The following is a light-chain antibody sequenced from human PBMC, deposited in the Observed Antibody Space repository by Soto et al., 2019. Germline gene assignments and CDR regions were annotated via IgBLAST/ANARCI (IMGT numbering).Light chain of an antibody. CDR2: DAS. J-gene: IGKJ5*01. CDR1: QDIMKY. CDR3: QQYDNLPLI. V-gene: IGKV1-33*01. Sequence: IQMTQSPSSLSASVGDRFTITCQATQDIMKYLNWYHQKPGKAPKLLIYDASSLETGVPSRFSGSGSGTDFTLTISSLQPEDFATYYCQQYDNLPLIFGQGTRLEIK.